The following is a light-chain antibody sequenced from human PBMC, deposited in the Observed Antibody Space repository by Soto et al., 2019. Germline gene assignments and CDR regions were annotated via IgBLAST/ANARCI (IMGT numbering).Light chain of an antibody. V-gene: IGLV2-14*01. CDR1: SSDVGGYNY. CDR3: SSYTSSSSPLYV. J-gene: IGLJ1*01. Sequence: LTQPASVSGSTGQSIAISCTGTSSDVGGYNYVSWYQQHPGKAPKLMIYHVSNRPSGVSNRFSGSKSGNTPSLTISGLQAEDEADYYCSSYTSSSSPLYVFGTGTKVTVL. CDR2: HVS.